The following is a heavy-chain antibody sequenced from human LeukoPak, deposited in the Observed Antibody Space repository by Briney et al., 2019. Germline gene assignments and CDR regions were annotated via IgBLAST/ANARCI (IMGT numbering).Heavy chain of an antibody. D-gene: IGHD1-26*01. V-gene: IGHV3-23*01. CDR2: ISGTGGST. Sequence: GGSLRLSCAASGFTFSSFAMTWIRQAPGKGLEWVSGISGTGGSTYYADSVKGRFTISRENSINTVFLEMNSLRAEDTAIYYCAKDQSRVGASDPFDYWGQGILVTASS. CDR1: GFTFSSFA. CDR3: AKDQSRVGASDPFDY. J-gene: IGHJ4*02.